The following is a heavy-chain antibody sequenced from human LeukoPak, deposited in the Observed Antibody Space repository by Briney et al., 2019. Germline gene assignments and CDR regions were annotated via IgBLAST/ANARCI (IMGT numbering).Heavy chain of an antibody. Sequence: GGSLRLSCAASGFTFSSYAMSWVRQAPGKGLEWVSAISGSGGSTYYADSVKGRFTISRGNSKNTLYLQMNSLRAEDTAVYYCAKGIAAAGTMVVASYYGMDVWGQGTTVTVSS. D-gene: IGHD6-13*01. CDR3: AKGIAAAGTMVVASYYGMDV. CDR2: ISGSGGST. CDR1: GFTFSSYA. J-gene: IGHJ6*02. V-gene: IGHV3-23*01.